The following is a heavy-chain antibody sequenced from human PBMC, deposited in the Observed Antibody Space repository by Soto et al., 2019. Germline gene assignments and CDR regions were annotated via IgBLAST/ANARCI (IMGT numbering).Heavy chain of an antibody. Sequence: EVQLVESGGGLVQPGGSLRLSCAAYGFTFRNYCMSWVRQAPGKGLEWVANIKGDGSEKQFLDSVKGRFTISRDNAENSLYLQMTSLRAEDTAVYYCARDMGAVPATDWGQGTLVTVSS. CDR2: IKGDGSEK. V-gene: IGHV3-7*01. CDR1: GFTFRNYC. J-gene: IGHJ4*02. D-gene: IGHD6-19*01. CDR3: ARDMGAVPATD.